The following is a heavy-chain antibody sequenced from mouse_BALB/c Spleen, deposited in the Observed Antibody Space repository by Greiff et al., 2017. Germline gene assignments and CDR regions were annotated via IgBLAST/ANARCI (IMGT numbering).Heavy chain of an antibody. CDR2: ISYDGSN. CDR1: GYSITSGYY. Sequence: EVQLQESGPGLVKPSQSLSLTCSVTGYSITSGYYWNLIRQFPGNKLEWMGYISYDGSNNYNPSLKNRISITRDTSKNQFFLKLNSGTTEDTATYYCARVDVWGAGTTVTVSS. J-gene: IGHJ1*01. CDR3: ARVDV. V-gene: IGHV3-6*02.